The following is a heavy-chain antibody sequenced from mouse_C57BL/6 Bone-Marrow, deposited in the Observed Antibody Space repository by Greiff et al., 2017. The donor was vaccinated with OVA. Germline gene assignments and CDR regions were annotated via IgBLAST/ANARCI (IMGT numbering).Heavy chain of an antibody. CDR3: ARPRYSNYFDY. J-gene: IGHJ2*01. V-gene: IGHV5-9*01. CDR1: GFTFSSYT. D-gene: IGHD2-5*01. Sequence: EVQRVESGGGLVKPGGSLKLSCAASGFTFSSYTMSWVRQTPEKRLEWVATISGGGGNTYYPDSVKGRFTISRDNAKNTLYLQMSSLRSEDTALYYCARPRYSNYFDYWGQGTTLTVSS. CDR2: ISGGGGNT.